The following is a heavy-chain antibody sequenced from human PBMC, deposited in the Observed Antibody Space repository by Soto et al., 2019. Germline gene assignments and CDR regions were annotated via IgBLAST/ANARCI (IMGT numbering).Heavy chain of an antibody. V-gene: IGHV3-73*01. Sequence: GGSLRLSCAASGFTFSGSAMHWVRQASGKGLEWVGRIRSKANSYATAYAASVKGRFTISRNDSKNTPYLQMNSLKTEDTAVYYCTSRDLGATTRYYFDYWGQGTLVTVSS. CDR2: IRSKANSYAT. J-gene: IGHJ4*02. CDR1: GFTFSGSA. D-gene: IGHD1-26*01. CDR3: TSRDLGATTRYYFDY.